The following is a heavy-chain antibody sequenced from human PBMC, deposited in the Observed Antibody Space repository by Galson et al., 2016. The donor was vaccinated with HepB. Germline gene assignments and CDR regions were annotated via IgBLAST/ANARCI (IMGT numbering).Heavy chain of an antibody. CDR2: TDYSGNT. D-gene: IGHD3-3*01. V-gene: IGHV4-34*01. CDR1: GGSFSGYY. J-gene: IGHJ4*02. Sequence: TLSLTCAVSGGSFSGYYWAWIRQTPGGGLEWIGETDYSGNTDYNPSLKSRISISIDTSKNQFSLKMDSVTAADSGAYYCARAGVRFLAWLSNEFDYWGQGIVVGVST. CDR3: ARAGVRFLAWLSNEFDY.